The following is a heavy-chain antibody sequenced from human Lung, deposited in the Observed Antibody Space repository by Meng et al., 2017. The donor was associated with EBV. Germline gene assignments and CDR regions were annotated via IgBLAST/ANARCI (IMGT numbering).Heavy chain of an antibody. CDR3: ARRRGGSGRDC. Sequence: QPPEPGPGLGKPSDTLSLTCTVLGGSISSNGYYWDWVRQPPGKGLEWIGAIYHSGSTSYNPSLQSRVTMFVDTSKNQFSLMLTSVTATDTAVYYCARRRGGSGRDCWGQGTLVTVSS. CDR2: IYHSGST. V-gene: IGHV4-39*01. D-gene: IGHD3-10*01. CDR1: GGSISSNGYY. J-gene: IGHJ4*02.